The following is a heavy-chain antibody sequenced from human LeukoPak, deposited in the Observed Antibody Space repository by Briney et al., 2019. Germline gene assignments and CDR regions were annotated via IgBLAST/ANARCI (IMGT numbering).Heavy chain of an antibody. CDR1: GYTFTSYG. J-gene: IGHJ4*02. D-gene: IGHD3-22*01. V-gene: IGHV1-18*01. CDR2: ISAYNGNT. Sequence: GASVKVSCKASGYTFTSYGISWVRQAPGQGLEWMGWISAYNGNTNYAQKLQGRVTMTTDTSTSTAYMELRSLRSDDTAVYYCARERDSYDSSGYYWNWGQGTLVTVSS. CDR3: ARERDSYDSSGYYWN.